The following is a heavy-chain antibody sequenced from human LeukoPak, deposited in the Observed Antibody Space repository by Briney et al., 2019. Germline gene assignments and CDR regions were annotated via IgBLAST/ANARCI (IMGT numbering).Heavy chain of an antibody. CDR2: IYYSGST. J-gene: IGHJ6*02. CDR3: ARPPADYYYGMDV. CDR1: GGSISSSSYY. Sequence: SETLSLTCTVSGGSISSSSYYWGWIRQPPGKGLEWIGSIYYSGSTYYNPSLKSRVTISVDTFKNQFSLKLSSVTAADTAVYYCARPPADYYYGMDVWGQGTTVTVSS. V-gene: IGHV4-39*01.